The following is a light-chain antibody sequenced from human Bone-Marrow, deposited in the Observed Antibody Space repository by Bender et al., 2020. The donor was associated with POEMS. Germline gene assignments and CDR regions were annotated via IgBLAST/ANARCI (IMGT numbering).Light chain of an antibody. Sequence: QSALTQPASVSGSPGQSITISCTGSSSDVGSYNLVSWYQLRPGKAPKLVIFDVTKTPSGVPGRFSGSKSGNTASLTISGLQAEDEADYYCCSYADGPWVFGGGTKLTVL. CDR2: DVT. J-gene: IGLJ3*02. CDR1: SSDVGSYNL. CDR3: CSYADGPWV. V-gene: IGLV2-23*02.